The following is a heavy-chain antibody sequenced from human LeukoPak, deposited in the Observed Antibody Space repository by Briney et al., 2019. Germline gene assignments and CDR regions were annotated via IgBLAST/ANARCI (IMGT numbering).Heavy chain of an antibody. D-gene: IGHD3-16*02. CDR3: ARRPILRLGELSPFDY. J-gene: IGHJ4*02. CDR2: IYYSGST. Sequence: PSETLSLTCTVSGGSISSSSYYWGWIRQPPGKGLEWIGSIYYSGSTYYNPSLKSRVTISVDTSKNQFSLKLSSVTAADTAVYYCARRPILRLGELSPFDYWGQGTLVTVSS. V-gene: IGHV4-39*01. CDR1: GGSISSSSYY.